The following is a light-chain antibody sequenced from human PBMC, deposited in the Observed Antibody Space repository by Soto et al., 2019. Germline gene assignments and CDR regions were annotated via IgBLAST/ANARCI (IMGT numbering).Light chain of an antibody. J-gene: IGLJ3*02. V-gene: IGLV2-23*01. CDR1: SSNVGSYNL. Sequence: QSALTQPASVSGSPGQSITISCTGTSSNVGSYNLVSWYQQYPDKAPKLIIYEATKRPSGVSNRFSGSKSGNTASLTISGLQAEDEADYYCCSYAGSSTWVFGGGTKVTVL. CDR3: CSYAGSSTWV. CDR2: EAT.